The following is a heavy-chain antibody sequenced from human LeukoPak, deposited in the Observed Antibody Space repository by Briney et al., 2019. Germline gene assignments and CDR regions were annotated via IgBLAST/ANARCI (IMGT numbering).Heavy chain of an antibody. CDR1: LGSISSYY. D-gene: IGHD4-17*01. Sequence: PSETLSLTRTVSLGSISSYYWSSIRQPPGKGLEWIGYIYYSGSTNYNPSLKSRVTISVGTSKNQFSLKLSSVTAADTAVYYCARHDGMLGDYRWRWFHPWGQGTLVTVSS. V-gene: IGHV4-59*08. CDR3: ARHDGMLGDYRWRWFHP. J-gene: IGHJ5*02. CDR2: IYYSGST.